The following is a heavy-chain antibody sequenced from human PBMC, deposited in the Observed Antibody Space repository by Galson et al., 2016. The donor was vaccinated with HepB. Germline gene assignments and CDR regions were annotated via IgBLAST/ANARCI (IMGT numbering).Heavy chain of an antibody. Sequence: SLRLSCAASGFTFSDHYMDWVRQAPGQGLEWVGRTRNKANSYTTEYAASVNGRFTISRDDSKNSLHLQMNSLKTEDTAVYYCASSKRGSVTYYYYYGMDVWGQGTTVTVSS. CDR1: GFTFSDHY. CDR2: TRNKANSYTT. V-gene: IGHV3-72*01. D-gene: IGHD2-21*02. CDR3: ASSKRGSVTYYYYYGMDV. J-gene: IGHJ6*02.